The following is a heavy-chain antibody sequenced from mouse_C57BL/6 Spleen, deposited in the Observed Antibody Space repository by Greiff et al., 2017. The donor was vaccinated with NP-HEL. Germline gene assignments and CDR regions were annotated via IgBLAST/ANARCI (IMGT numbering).Heavy chain of an antibody. D-gene: IGHD1-1*01. CDR2: INPYNGGT. Sequence: VQLQQSGPVLVKPGASVKMSCKASGYTFTDYYMNWVKQSHGKSLEWIGVINPYNGGTSYNQKFKGKATLTVDKSSSTAYMELNSLTSEDSAVYYCARSTTVVATDYAMDYWGQGTSVTVSS. CDR3: ARSTTVVATDYAMDY. V-gene: IGHV1-19*01. CDR1: GYTFTDYY. J-gene: IGHJ4*01.